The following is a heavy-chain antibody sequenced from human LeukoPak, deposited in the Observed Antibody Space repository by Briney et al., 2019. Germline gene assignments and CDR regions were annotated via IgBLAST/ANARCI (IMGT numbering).Heavy chain of an antibody. CDR3: ARERGYYYGYGWFDP. V-gene: IGHV1-2*02. CDR2: INPNSGGT. J-gene: IGHJ5*02. CDR1: GYTFTDYY. Sequence: ASVKVSCKASGYTFTDYYMHWVRHAPGQGLEWMGWINPNSGGTNYAQKFQGRVTMTRDTSISTAYMELSSLRSDDTAVYYCARERGYYYGYGWFDPWGQGTLVTVSS. D-gene: IGHD5-18*01.